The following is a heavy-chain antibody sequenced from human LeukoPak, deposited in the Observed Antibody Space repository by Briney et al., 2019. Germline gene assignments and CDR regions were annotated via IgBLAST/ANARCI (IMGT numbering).Heavy chain of an antibody. J-gene: IGHJ5*02. CDR2: IIPIFGTP. CDR3: ARGSYYYDSSGYYYANWFDP. CDR1: GDTFSNSV. Sequence: GASVKVSCKASGDTFSNSVFSWVRQAPGQGLEWMGGIIPIFGTPNYAQKFQGRVTISADESTSTVYMELSSLRSEDTAVYYCARGSYYYDSSGYYYANWFDPWGQGTLVTVSS. D-gene: IGHD3-22*01. V-gene: IGHV1-69*13.